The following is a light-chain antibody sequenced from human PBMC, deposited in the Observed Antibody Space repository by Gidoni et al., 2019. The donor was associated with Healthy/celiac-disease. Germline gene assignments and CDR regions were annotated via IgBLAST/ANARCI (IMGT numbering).Light chain of an antibody. J-gene: IGLJ1*01. CDR3: SSYTSSSSYV. Sequence: QSALTQPASVSGYPGQSITISCTVTSSDVGGYNYVSWYQKHPGKAPKLMIYEVSNRPSGVSNRFSGSKSGNTASLTISGLQAEDEADYYCSSYTSSSSYVFGTGTKVTVL. CDR1: SSDVGGYNY. V-gene: IGLV2-14*01. CDR2: EVS.